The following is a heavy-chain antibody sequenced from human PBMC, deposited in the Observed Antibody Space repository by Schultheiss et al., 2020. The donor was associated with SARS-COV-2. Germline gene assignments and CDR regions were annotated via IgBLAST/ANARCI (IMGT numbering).Heavy chain of an antibody. CDR2: IWYDGSNK. J-gene: IGHJ4*02. Sequence: GGSLRLSCAASGFTFSSYGMHWVRQAPGKGLEWVAVIWYDGSNKYYADSVKGRFTISRDNSKNTLYLQMNSLRAEDTAVYYCARDLSYSSSLMYYWGQGTLVTVSS. D-gene: IGHD6-6*01. V-gene: IGHV3-33*01. CDR1: GFTFSSYG. CDR3: ARDLSYSSSLMYY.